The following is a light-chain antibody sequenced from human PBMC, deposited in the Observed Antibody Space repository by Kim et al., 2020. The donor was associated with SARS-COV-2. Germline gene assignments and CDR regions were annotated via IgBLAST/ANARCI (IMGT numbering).Light chain of an antibody. Sequence: EIVLTQSPGTLSLSPGERATLSCRASQSVSSSYLAWYPQKPGQAPRLLIYGASSRATGIPDRFSGSGSGTDFTLTISRLEPEDFAVYYCQQYGSSPSYSFGQGTKLEI. CDR2: GAS. CDR1: QSVSSSY. V-gene: IGKV3-20*01. CDR3: QQYGSSPSYS. J-gene: IGKJ2*03.